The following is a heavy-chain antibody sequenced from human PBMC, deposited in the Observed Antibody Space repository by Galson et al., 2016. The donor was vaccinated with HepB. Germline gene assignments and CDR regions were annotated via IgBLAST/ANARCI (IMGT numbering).Heavy chain of an antibody. CDR2: IIVYDGNT. Sequence: SCKASGFTFTGYGISWVRQAPGQGLEWLGWIIVYDGNTNYAQNFQGRLTMTTDTSTSTAYLELRRLGYDDTAIYYCARDYGGTWYDYWGQGTQVTVSS. J-gene: IGHJ4*02. D-gene: IGHD6-13*01. CDR3: ARDYGGTWYDY. CDR1: GFTFTGYG. V-gene: IGHV1-18*01.